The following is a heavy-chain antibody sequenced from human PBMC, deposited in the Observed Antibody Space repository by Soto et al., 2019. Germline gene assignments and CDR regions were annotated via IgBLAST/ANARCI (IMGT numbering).Heavy chain of an antibody. Sequence: ASGKVCCEAAGYSVSGYGISWVRQAPGKGLEWMGWISAYNGNTNYAQKLQGRVIMSTDTSTSTAYMELRSLRCDDTAVYYCSRDLPSRSYYFDYWRQGTLVTVSS. CDR1: GYSVSGYG. J-gene: IGHJ4*02. V-gene: IGHV1-18*04. CDR2: ISAYNGNT. CDR3: SRDLPSRSYYFDY.